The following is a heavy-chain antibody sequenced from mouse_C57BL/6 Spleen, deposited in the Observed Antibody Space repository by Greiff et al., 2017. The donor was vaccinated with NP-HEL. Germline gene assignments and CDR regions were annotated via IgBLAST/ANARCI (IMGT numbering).Heavy chain of an antibody. J-gene: IGHJ2*01. CDR1: GFTFSDYY. CDR3: ARGDYYGSNFDY. Sequence: EVKVVESEGGLVQPGSSMKLSCTASGFTFSDYYMAWVRQVPEKGLEWVANINYDGSSTYYLDSLKSRFIISRDNAKNILYLQMSSLKSEDTATYYCARGDYYGSNFDYWGQGTTLTVSS. CDR2: INYDGSST. V-gene: IGHV5-16*01. D-gene: IGHD1-1*01.